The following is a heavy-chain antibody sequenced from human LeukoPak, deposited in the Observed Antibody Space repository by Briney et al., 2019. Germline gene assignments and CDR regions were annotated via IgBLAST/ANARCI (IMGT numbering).Heavy chain of an antibody. Sequence: ASVKVSCKASGYTFTGYYMHWVRQAPGQGLEWMGWINPISGVTNFAQNFLGRVSMSRDTSIRTAYLDMYSLTFDDTAVFYCARGGYSGFDSFDYWGPGSLVTVSS. D-gene: IGHD5-12*01. CDR3: ARGGYSGFDSFDY. J-gene: IGHJ4*02. V-gene: IGHV1-2*02. CDR1: GYTFTGYY. CDR2: INPISGVT.